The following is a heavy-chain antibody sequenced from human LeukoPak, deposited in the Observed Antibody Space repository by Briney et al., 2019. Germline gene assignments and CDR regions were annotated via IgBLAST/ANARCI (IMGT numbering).Heavy chain of an antibody. CDR2: IRYDGSNK. CDR1: GFTFSSYG. D-gene: IGHD3-22*01. Sequence: GGSLRLSCAASGFTFSSYGMHWVRQAPGKGLEWVAFIRYDGSNKYYADSVRGRFSISRDDLKNTLYLQMENLRADDTAVYYCAKDGAWLRFDDWGQGILVTVSS. V-gene: IGHV3-30*02. CDR3: AKDGAWLRFDD. J-gene: IGHJ4*02.